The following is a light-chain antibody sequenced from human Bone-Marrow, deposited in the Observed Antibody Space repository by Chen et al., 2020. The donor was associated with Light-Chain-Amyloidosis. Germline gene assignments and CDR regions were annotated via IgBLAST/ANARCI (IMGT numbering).Light chain of an antibody. J-gene: IGLJ3*02. V-gene: IGLV2-8*01. CDR3: CSYAGDSWV. CDR2: DVI. Sequence: QSALTQPPSASGSPGHSVTISCTGTDSDVGRYDYVSWYQQHPGKAPKILIYDVIKRSSGVPARFAGSKSGNTASLTVSGLQAEDEADYYCCSYAGDSWVFGGGTKLTVL. CDR1: DSDVGRYDY.